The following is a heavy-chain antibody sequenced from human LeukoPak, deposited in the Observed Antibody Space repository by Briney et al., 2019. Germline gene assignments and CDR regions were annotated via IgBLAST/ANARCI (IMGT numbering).Heavy chain of an antibody. CDR1: GYTFTSYG. J-gene: IGHJ4*02. V-gene: IGHV1-18*01. CDR3: ARSGRDIVGATFDY. CDR2: ISVYNGNT. Sequence: GASVKVSCKASGYTFTSYGVSWARQAPGQGLEWMGWISVYNGNTNYAQKLQGRVTMTTDTSTSTANMELSSLRSEDTAVYYCARSGRDIVGATFDYWGQGTLVTVSS. D-gene: IGHD1-26*01.